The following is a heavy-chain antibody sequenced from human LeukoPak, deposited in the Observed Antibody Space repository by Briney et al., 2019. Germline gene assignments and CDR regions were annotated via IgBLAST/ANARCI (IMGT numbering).Heavy chain of an antibody. CDR2: IRYDGSNK. CDR1: GFTFSSYG. J-gene: IGHJ4*02. Sequence: GGSLRLSCAASGFTFSSYGMHWVRQAPGKGLEWVAFIRYDGSNKYYADSVKGRFTISRDNSKNTLYLQMNSLRAEDTAVYYCAKGGGGYCSSTSCYFYWGQGTLVTVSS. V-gene: IGHV3-30*02. D-gene: IGHD2-2*01. CDR3: AKGGGGYCSSTSCYFY.